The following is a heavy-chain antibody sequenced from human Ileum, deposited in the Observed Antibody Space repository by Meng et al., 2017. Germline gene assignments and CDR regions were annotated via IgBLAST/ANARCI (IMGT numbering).Heavy chain of an antibody. CDR2: IDQDGSEE. CDR3: TKGSMRKADY. V-gene: IGHV3-7*01. J-gene: IGHJ4*02. D-gene: IGHD3-10*01. Sequence: GESLKISCVGSGFSFTYWMSWFRQAPGKGLEWVANIDQDGSEENYVESVKGRFTISRDNANNWLYLQMNSLKVEDTAVYYCTKGSMRKADYWGPGTMVTVSS. CDR1: GFSFTYW.